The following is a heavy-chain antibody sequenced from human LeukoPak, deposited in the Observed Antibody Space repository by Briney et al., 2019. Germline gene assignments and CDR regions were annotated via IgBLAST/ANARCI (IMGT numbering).Heavy chain of an antibody. CDR1: GYTFTSYY. Sequence: ASVKVSCKASGYTFTSYYMHWVRQAPGQGLEWMGIINPSGGSTSYAQKFQGRVTMTRDTSTSTVYMELSSLRSEDTAVYYCARLWRITMVRGVKGLGYWGQGTLVTVSS. V-gene: IGHV1-46*01. CDR2: INPSGGST. J-gene: IGHJ1*01. D-gene: IGHD3-10*01. CDR3: ARLWRITMVRGVKGLGY.